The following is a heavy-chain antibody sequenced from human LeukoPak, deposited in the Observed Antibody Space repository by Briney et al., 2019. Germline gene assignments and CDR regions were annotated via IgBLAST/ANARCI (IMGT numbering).Heavy chain of an antibody. J-gene: IGHJ3*02. CDR2: INHSEST. Sequence: SETLSLTCAFYGGSFSDYYWSWIRQPPGKGLEWIGEINHSESTNYNPSFKSRVTISVDTSKNQFSLNLRSVTAADTAVYYCARETGYSSPLDIWGQGTMVTVSS. CDR3: ARETGYSSPLDI. CDR1: GGSFSDYY. V-gene: IGHV4-34*01. D-gene: IGHD6-13*01.